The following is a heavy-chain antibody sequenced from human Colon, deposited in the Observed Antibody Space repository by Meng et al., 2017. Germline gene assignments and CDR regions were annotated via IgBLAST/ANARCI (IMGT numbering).Heavy chain of an antibody. Sequence: QAPHVSAGPEVKKLGSPVKVPCKASGATFSNNVTHWVRQAPGQGLEWMGRFIPILNRGDSAQKFHGRVTFSVDTSTHTAYMELGGLTSEDTAFYYCASTTLTTGGLDNWGQGTLVTVSS. V-gene: IGHV1-69*04. D-gene: IGHD4-11*01. CDR2: FIPILNRG. CDR1: GATFSNNV. CDR3: ASTTLTTGGLDN. J-gene: IGHJ4*02.